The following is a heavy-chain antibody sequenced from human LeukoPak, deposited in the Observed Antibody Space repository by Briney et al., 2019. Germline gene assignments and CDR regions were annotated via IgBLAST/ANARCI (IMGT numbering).Heavy chain of an antibody. V-gene: IGHV3-21*05. J-gene: IGHJ4*02. CDR1: GFTFSSYG. Sequence: GGSLRLSCAASGFTFSSYGMHWVRQAPGKGLEWVSYISSSSSYTNYADSVKGRFTISRDDSKNTLYLQMNSLRAEDTAVYYCAKDLGRYRNNYFDYWGQGTLVTVSS. CDR3: AKDLGRYRNNYFDY. D-gene: IGHD1-26*01. CDR2: ISSSSSYT.